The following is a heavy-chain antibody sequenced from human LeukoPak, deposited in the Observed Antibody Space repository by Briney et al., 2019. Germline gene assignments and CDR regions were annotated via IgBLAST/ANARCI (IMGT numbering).Heavy chain of an antibody. V-gene: IGHV3-48*04. D-gene: IGHD3-10*01. J-gene: IGHJ6*03. CDR3: ARDEEGDYYHYYMDV. CDR2: FSGTSSTI. Sequence: PGGSLRLSCAASGFTFSSYAMNWVRQGPGTGLEWVSYFSGTSSTIYYADSVKGRFTISRDNAKNTLFLQMNSLRAEDTALYYCARDEEGDYYHYYMDVWGKGTTVTVSS. CDR1: GFTFSSYA.